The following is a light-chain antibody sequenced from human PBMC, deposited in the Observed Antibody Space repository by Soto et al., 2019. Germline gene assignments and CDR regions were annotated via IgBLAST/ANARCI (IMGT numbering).Light chain of an antibody. CDR2: AVS. V-gene: IGLV2-14*01. CDR1: SSDVAGYNY. J-gene: IGLJ2*01. Sequence: QSALTQPASVSGSPGQSISLSCTGTSSDVAGYNYVSWYQQHPGKAPKLMIYAVSHRPSGVSNRFSGSKSGNTASLTISGLQAEDEADYYCSSYTSSSTLPVVFGGGTKLTVL. CDR3: SSYTSSSTLPVV.